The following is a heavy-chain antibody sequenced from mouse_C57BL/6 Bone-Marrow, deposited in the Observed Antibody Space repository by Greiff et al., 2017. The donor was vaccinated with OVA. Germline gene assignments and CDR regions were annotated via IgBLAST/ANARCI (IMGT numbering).Heavy chain of an antibody. Sequence: EVQLQESGGGLVQPGGSLSLSCAASGFTFTDYYMSWVRQPPGKALEWLGFIRNKANGYTTEYSASVKGRFTISRDNSQSILYLQMNALRAEDSATYYCASFLDSSVLYFDYWGQGTTLTVSS. CDR2: IRNKANGYTT. V-gene: IGHV7-3*01. D-gene: IGHD3-2*02. CDR3: ASFLDSSVLYFDY. J-gene: IGHJ2*01. CDR1: GFTFTDYY.